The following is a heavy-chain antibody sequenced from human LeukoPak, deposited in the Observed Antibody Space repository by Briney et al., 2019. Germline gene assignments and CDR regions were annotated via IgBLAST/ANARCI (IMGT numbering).Heavy chain of an antibody. CDR2: ISAYNGNT. J-gene: IGHJ6*03. CDR3: ARVLGYCSSTSCPYYMDV. Sequence: ASVKVSCKASGYTFTSYGISWVRQAPGQGLEWMGWISAYNGNTNYAQKLQGRVTMTTDTSTSTAYMELRSLRSDDTAVYYCARVLGYCSSTSCPYYMDVWGKGTTVTVSS. CDR1: GYTFTSYG. V-gene: IGHV1-18*01. D-gene: IGHD2-2*01.